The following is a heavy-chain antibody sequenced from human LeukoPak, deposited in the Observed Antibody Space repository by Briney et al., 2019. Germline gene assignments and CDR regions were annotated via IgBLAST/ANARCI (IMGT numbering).Heavy chain of an antibody. Sequence: SETLSLTCTVSGGSISSSSYYWGWIRQPPGKGLEWIGSIYYSGSTYYNPSLKSRVTISVDTSKNQFSLKLSSVTAADTAAYYCARHIRSISDAEWLVRDWWFDPWGQGTLVTVSS. D-gene: IGHD6-19*01. CDR3: ARHIRSISDAEWLVRDWWFDP. CDR2: IYYSGST. V-gene: IGHV4-39*01. J-gene: IGHJ5*02. CDR1: GGSISSSSYY.